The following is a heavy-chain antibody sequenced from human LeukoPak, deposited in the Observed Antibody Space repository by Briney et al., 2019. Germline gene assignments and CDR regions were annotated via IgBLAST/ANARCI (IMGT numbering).Heavy chain of an antibody. CDR3: ARDPPRPLEMATITYDY. Sequence: PGGSLRLSCAASGFTFSSYEMNWVRQAPGKGREWVSYISSSGSTIYYADSVKGRFTISRDNAKNSLYLQMNSLRAEDTAVYYCARDPPRPLEMATITYDYWGQGTLVTVSS. J-gene: IGHJ4*02. CDR2: ISSSGSTI. V-gene: IGHV3-48*03. D-gene: IGHD5-24*01. CDR1: GFTFSSYE.